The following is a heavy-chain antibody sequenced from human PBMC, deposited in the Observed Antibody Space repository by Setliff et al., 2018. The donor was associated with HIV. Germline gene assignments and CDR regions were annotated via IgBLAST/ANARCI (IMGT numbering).Heavy chain of an antibody. CDR2: IYWDDDK. Sequence: SCPTLVNPTETLTLTCTFSGFSLNSPGGGVGWVRQPPGKALEWLALIYWDDDKRYSPSLKSRLTITKDTSKNQVVLTMTNMDPVDTATYYCAHISYYGSGSYYNADFDYWGQGTLVTVSS. CDR3: AHISYYGSGSYYNADFDY. J-gene: IGHJ4*02. D-gene: IGHD3-10*01. CDR1: GFSLNSPGGG. V-gene: IGHV2-5*02.